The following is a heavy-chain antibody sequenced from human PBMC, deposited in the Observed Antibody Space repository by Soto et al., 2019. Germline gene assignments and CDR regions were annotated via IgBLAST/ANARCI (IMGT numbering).Heavy chain of an antibody. J-gene: IGHJ4*02. Sequence: EVQLLESGGGLVQPGGSLRLSCAASGFTFSSYAMSWVRQAPGKGLVWVSAISGSGGSTYYADSVKGRFTISRDNSKNTLYLQMNSLRAEDTAVYYCAKDGPTDPSNSDLGLGWGQGTLVTVSS. CDR3: AKDGPTDPSNSDLGLG. CDR1: GFTFSSYA. V-gene: IGHV3-23*01. D-gene: IGHD2-21*01. CDR2: ISGSGGST.